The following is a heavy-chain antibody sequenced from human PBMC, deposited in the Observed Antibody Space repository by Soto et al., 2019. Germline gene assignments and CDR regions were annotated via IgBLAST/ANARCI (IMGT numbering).Heavy chain of an antibody. CDR1: GFTFSSYA. Sequence: QVQLVESGGGVVQPGRSLRLSCAASGFTFSSYAMHWVRQAPGKGLEWVAVISYDGSNKYYADSVKGRFTISRDNSKNTLYLQMNSLRAEDTAVYYCARVGSAFDEYSSSGDYFDYWGQGTLVTVSS. D-gene: IGHD6-6*01. J-gene: IGHJ4*02. CDR3: ARVGSAFDEYSSSGDYFDY. V-gene: IGHV3-30-3*01. CDR2: ISYDGSNK.